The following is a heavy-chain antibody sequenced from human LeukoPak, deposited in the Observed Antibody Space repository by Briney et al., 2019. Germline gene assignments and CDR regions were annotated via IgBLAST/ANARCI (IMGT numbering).Heavy chain of an antibody. Sequence: ASVNVSCKVSGYTLTELSMHWVRQAPGKGLEWMGGFDPEDGETIYAQKFQGRVTMTEDTSTGTAYMELSSLRSEDTAVYYCATGVGVRGVIKDYWGQGTLVTVSS. CDR3: ATGVGVRGVIKDY. V-gene: IGHV1-24*01. D-gene: IGHD3-10*01. CDR2: FDPEDGET. J-gene: IGHJ4*02. CDR1: GYTLTELS.